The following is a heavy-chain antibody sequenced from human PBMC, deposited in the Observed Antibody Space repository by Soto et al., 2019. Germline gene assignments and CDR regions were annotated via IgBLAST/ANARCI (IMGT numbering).Heavy chain of an antibody. CDR3: ATAEGREGAAADYYFDY. CDR1: GGSISSYY. J-gene: IGHJ4*02. CDR2: IYYSGST. V-gene: IGHV4-59*08. D-gene: IGHD6-13*01. Sequence: SETLSLTCTVSGGSISSYYWSWIRQPPGKGLEWIGYIYYSGSTNYNPSLKSRVTISVDTSKNQFSLKLSSVTAADTAVYYCATAEGREGAAADYYFDYWGQGTLVTVSS.